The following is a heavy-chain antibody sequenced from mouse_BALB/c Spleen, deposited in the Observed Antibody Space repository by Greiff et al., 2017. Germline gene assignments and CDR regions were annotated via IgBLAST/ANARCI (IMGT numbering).Heavy chain of an antibody. V-gene: IGHV5-6-3*01. CDR2: INSNGGST. D-gene: IGHD4-1*01. J-gene: IGHJ2*01. CDR1: RFTFSSYG. CDR3: ARGPGTRYFDY. Sequence: DVQLVESGGGLVQPGGSLKLSCAASRFTFSSYGMSWVRQTPDKRLELVATINSNGGSTYYPDSVKGRFTISRDNAKNTLYLQMSSLKSEDTAMYYCARGPGTRYFDYWGQGTTLTVSS.